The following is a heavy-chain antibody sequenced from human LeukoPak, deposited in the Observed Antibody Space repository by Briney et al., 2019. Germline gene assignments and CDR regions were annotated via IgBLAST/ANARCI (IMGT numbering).Heavy chain of an antibody. V-gene: IGHV3-64*01. CDR2: ITINGGST. CDR3: ARAIYGDYASTDYYYYYGLDV. Sequence: GGSLRLSCVASGFTFSTHAMHWVRQAPGKGLEYVSGITINGGSTYYLNSVKGRFTVSRDNSKNTLFLQMGSLRAEDMAVYYCARAIYGDYASTDYYYYYGLDVWGQGTTVTVSS. J-gene: IGHJ6*02. D-gene: IGHD4-17*01. CDR1: GFTFSTHA.